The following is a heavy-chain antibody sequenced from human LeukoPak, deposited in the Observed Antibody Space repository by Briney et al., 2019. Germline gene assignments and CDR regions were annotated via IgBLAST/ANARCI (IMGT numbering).Heavy chain of an antibody. CDR1: GFTFSSYA. Sequence: GGSLRLSCAPSGFTFSSYAMHWVRQAPGKGLEWVAVISYDGSNKYYADSVKGRFTISRDNSKNTLYLQMNSLRAEDTAVYYCARDSDFVVVTAIGYFDYWGQGTLVTVSS. D-gene: IGHD2-21*02. V-gene: IGHV3-30-3*01. CDR2: ISYDGSNK. J-gene: IGHJ4*02. CDR3: ARDSDFVVVTAIGYFDY.